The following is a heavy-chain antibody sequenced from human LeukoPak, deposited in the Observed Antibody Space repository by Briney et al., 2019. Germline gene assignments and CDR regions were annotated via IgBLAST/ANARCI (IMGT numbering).Heavy chain of an antibody. V-gene: IGHV4-59*01. CDR3: ARGRGSLTY. CDR2: FYDTRSP. Sequence: TTSETLSLTCTGSDGSISLYYWSWIRQPPGKGLEWIGYFYDTRSPKYNPSLERRVTISVDMSRNQFSLNLTSVTAADTAVYYCARGRGSLTYWGQGTLATVSS. CDR1: DGSISLYY. J-gene: IGHJ4*02. D-gene: IGHD3-10*01.